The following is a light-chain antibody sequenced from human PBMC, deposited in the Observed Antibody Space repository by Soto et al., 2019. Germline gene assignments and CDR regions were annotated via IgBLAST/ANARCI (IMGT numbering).Light chain of an antibody. CDR1: KLGDKY. J-gene: IGLJ1*01. Sequence: SYELTQPPSVSVSPGQTASITCSGEKLGDKYACWYQQKPGQSPVLVIYQDSKRRSGIPERFSGSNSGNTATLTISGTQAMDEADYYCQAWDSSYYVFGTGTKLTVL. CDR3: QAWDSSYYV. V-gene: IGLV3-1*01. CDR2: QDS.